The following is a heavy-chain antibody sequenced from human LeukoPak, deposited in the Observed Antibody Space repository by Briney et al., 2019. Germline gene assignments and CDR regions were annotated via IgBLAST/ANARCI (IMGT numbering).Heavy chain of an antibody. CDR3: AKSPLTSMVRGVKVYYYCMDV. CDR2: ISGSGGST. J-gene: IGHJ6*03. V-gene: IGHV3-23*01. Sequence: PGGSLRLSCAASGFTFSSYAMSWVRQAPGKGLEWVSAISGSGGSTYYADSVRGRFTIYRDNSKNTLYLQMNSLRAEDTAVYYCAKSPLTSMVRGVKVYYYCMDVWGKGTTVTISS. D-gene: IGHD3-10*01. CDR1: GFTFSSYA.